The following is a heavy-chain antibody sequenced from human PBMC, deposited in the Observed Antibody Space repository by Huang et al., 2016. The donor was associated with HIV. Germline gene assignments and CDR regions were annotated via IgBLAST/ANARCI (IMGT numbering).Heavy chain of an antibody. CDR2: INPSTEKS. J-gene: IGHJ5*02. V-gene: IGHV7-4-1*04. Sequence: QVRLVQSGSELKKPGASVKISCKTSGYMFASYTIHGVRQSPGQGREWIGWINPSTEKSASAPAFTGRCLLSFDTSINMAYLEINGLESQDTAVYFCGRGGGGGSWQTPLVWLDPWGQGTLISVSS. D-gene: IGHD2-15*01. CDR1: GYMFASYT. CDR3: GRGGGGGSWQTPLVWLDP.